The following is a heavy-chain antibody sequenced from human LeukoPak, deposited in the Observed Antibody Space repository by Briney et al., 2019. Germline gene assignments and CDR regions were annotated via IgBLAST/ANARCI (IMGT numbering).Heavy chain of an antibody. Sequence: GGSLRLSCAASEFTFSSYWMHWVRQAPGKGLVWVSRINSDGSSTSYADSVKGRFTITRDNAKNTLYLQMNSLRAEDTAVYYCARGFTIFGVVNDAFDIWGQGTMVTVSS. J-gene: IGHJ3*02. CDR1: EFTFSSYW. CDR2: INSDGSST. CDR3: ARGFTIFGVVNDAFDI. V-gene: IGHV3-74*01. D-gene: IGHD3-3*01.